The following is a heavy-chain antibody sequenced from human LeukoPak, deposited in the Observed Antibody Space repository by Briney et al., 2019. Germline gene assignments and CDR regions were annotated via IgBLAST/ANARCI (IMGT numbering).Heavy chain of an antibody. Sequence: GGSLRLSCAASGFTFDEYAMHWVRQAPGKGLEWVSGISWNSGTIGYADSVKGRFTISRDNAKNSLYLQMNSLRAEDTALYYCAKDRWTKGSAFSGLDYWGQGTLVTVSS. D-gene: IGHD2-15*01. CDR1: GFTFDEYA. CDR3: AKDRWTKGSAFSGLDY. J-gene: IGHJ4*02. V-gene: IGHV3-9*01. CDR2: ISWNSGTI.